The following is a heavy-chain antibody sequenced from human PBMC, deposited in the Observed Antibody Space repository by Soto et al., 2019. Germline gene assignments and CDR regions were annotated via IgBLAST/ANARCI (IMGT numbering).Heavy chain of an antibody. Sequence: GGSLRLSCAASGFTFSSYGMHWVRQAPGKGLEWVAVISHDGSDKYYADSVKGRFTISRDNSKNTLYLQMNSLRAEDTAVYYCAKDRSSSWCFDYWGQGTMVTVSS. CDR3: AKDRSSSWCFDY. J-gene: IGHJ4*02. V-gene: IGHV3-30*18. CDR2: ISHDGSDK. CDR1: GFTFSSYG. D-gene: IGHD6-13*01.